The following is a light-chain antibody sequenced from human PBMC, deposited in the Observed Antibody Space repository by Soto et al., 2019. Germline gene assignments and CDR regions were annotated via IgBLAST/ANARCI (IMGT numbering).Light chain of an antibody. J-gene: IGKJ2*01. CDR1: QSVLYSSNNRDS. Sequence: DIVMTQSPDSLAVSLGERATINCKSSQSVLYSSNNRDSLDWYQQKPGLPPKLLIYWASIRASGVPDRFSGGGSGTDFTLTISSLQAEDVAVYYCQQYYSTMYTFGQGTKLEIK. CDR3: QQYYSTMYT. CDR2: WAS. V-gene: IGKV4-1*01.